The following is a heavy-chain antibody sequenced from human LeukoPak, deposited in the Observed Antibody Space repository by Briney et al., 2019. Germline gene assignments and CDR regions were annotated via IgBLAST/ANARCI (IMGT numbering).Heavy chain of an antibody. D-gene: IGHD2-21*01. CDR3: TKGCCGGAFDI. CDR2: IYYSGST. J-gene: IGHJ3*02. V-gene: IGHV4-31*03. Sequence: TLSLTCTVSGGSISSGGYYWAWIRQHRGKGLELIGYIYYSGSTYYNPSLKRRITISVDTSKNQFSLKLSSVTAADTAMYFCTKGCCGGAFDIRGQGTMVTVST. CDR1: GGSISSGGYY.